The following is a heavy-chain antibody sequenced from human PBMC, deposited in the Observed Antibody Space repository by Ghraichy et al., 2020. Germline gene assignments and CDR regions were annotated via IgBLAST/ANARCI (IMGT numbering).Heavy chain of an antibody. CDR2: ISGSGGST. V-gene: IGHV3-23*01. CDR1: GFTFSSYA. Sequence: GGSLRLSCAASGFTFSSYAMRWVRQAPGKGLEWVSIISGSGGSTHYADSVKGRFTISRDNSKNTLYLQMNSLRAEDTAVYYCAKRQAGPPLSNVFDFWGQGTMVTVSS. D-gene: IGHD3-10*01. CDR3: AKRQAGPPLSNVFDF. J-gene: IGHJ3*01.